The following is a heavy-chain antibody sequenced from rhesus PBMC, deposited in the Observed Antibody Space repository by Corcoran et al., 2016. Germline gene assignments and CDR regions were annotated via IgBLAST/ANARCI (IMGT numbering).Heavy chain of an antibody. CDR3: ARHTPGGGGRTVRFDV. J-gene: IGHJ5-1*01. V-gene: IGHV4-65*01. D-gene: IGHD1-14*01. Sequence: QVQLQESGPGLVKPSETLSLTCAVSGDSISGDKWWSWIRQPPGKGLEWIGYISGNSEPTSYNPSRKSRVALSTDTSKSQFSLNLSSLSAADTAVYYYARHTPGGGGRTVRFDVWGPGVLVTVSS. CDR2: ISGNSEPT. CDR1: GDSISGDKW.